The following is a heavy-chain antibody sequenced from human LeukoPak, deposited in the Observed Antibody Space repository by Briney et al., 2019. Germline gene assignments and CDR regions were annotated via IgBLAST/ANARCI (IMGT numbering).Heavy chain of an antibody. CDR3: ARAGKLLSLPSSHWFDP. V-gene: IGHV3-30-3*01. CDR1: GFTFSSYA. CDR2: ISYDGSNK. J-gene: IGHJ5*02. Sequence: GGSLRLSCAASGFTFSSYAMHWVRQAPGKGLEWVAVISYDGSNKYYADSVKGRFTISRDNSKNTLYLQMNSLRAEDTAVYYCARAGKLLSLPSSHWFDPWGQGTLVTVSS. D-gene: IGHD2/OR15-2a*01.